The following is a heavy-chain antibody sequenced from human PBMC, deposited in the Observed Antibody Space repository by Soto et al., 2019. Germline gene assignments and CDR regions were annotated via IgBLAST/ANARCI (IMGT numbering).Heavy chain of an antibody. CDR3: ARGRGDGSRPYYYYYMDV. J-gene: IGHJ6*03. CDR1: GGSFSGYY. V-gene: IGHV4-34*01. Sequence: SETLSLTCAVYGGSFSGYYWSWIRQPPGKGLEWIGEINHSGSTNYNPSLKSRVTISVDTSKNQFSLKLSSVTAADTAVYYCARGRGDGSRPYYYYYMDVWGKGTTVTVSS. CDR2: INHSGST. D-gene: IGHD2-15*01.